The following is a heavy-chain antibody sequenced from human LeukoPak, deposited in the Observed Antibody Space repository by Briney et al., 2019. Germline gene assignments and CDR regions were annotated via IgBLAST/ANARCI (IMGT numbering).Heavy chain of an antibody. CDR2: ISWNSGSI. Sequence: GGSLRLSCAASGFTFDGYAMHWVRQAPGKGLEWVSGISWNSGSIGYADSVKGRFTISRDNAKKSLYLQMNSPMADDTALYYFATTPAVGGYDNFRFDYWAQRTLVTVSS. D-gene: IGHD5-12*01. CDR1: GFTFDGYA. J-gene: IGHJ4*02. CDR3: ATTPAVGGYDNFRFDY. V-gene: IGHV3-9*01.